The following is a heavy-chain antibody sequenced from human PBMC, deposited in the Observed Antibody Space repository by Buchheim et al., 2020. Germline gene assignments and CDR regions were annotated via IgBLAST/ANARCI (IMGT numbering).Heavy chain of an antibody. CDR1: GFTFSSYG. J-gene: IGHJ6*02. V-gene: IGHV3-33*01. Sequence: QVQLVESGGGVVQPGRSLRLSCAASGFTFSSYGMHWVRQAPGKGLEWVAVIWYDGSNKYYADSVKGRFTISRDNSKKTRYLQMNSLRAEDTAVYYCARAREYQLLRSGMDVWGQGTT. CDR2: IWYDGSNK. CDR3: ARAREYQLLRSGMDV. D-gene: IGHD2-2*01.